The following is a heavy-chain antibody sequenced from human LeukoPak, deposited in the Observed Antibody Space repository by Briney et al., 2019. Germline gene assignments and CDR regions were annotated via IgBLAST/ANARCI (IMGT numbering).Heavy chain of an antibody. CDR3: ARDCGSSWYGGCFGY. Sequence: PGGSLRLSCAASGFTVSSSYMSWVRQAPGKGLEWVSVIYSGGSTYYADSLKGRFTISIDISKNTLYLQMNSLRAEDTAVYYCARDCGSSWYGGCFGYWGQGTLVTVSS. CDR1: GFTVSSSY. J-gene: IGHJ4*02. CDR2: IYSGGST. V-gene: IGHV3-66*02. D-gene: IGHD6-19*01.